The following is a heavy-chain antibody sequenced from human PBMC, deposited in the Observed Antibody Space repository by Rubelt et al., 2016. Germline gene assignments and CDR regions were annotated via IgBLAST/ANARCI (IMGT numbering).Heavy chain of an antibody. Sequence: QVQMQESGPGLVKPSETLSLTCAVSGASISSRAYYWGWVRQPPGKGLEWIGGTYFGGSAQYNPSLKSRVSISVDTSKKKFSLKLTSVTAADTAVYYCGQGLYDAFDMWGQGKMVSVSS. CDR3: GQGLYDAFDM. CDR1: GASISSRAYY. CDR2: TYFGGSA. V-gene: IGHV4-39*01. J-gene: IGHJ3*02. D-gene: IGHD2-15*01.